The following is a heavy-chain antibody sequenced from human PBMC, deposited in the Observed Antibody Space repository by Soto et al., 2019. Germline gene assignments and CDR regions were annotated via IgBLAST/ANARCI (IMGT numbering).Heavy chain of an antibody. J-gene: IGHJ6*02. V-gene: IGHV3-30-3*01. CDR2: ISYDGNNK. Sequence: QVQLVESGGGVVQPGRSLRLSCAASGFTFSSYGIHWVRQAPGKGLEWVAIISYDGNNKYYSDSVKGRFTISRDNSKNTLYLQMNSLRAEDTAVYYCARDRLEQRWGVGFGMDVWGQGTTVTVSS. D-gene: IGHD5-18*01. CDR1: GFTFSSYG. CDR3: ARDRLEQRWGVGFGMDV.